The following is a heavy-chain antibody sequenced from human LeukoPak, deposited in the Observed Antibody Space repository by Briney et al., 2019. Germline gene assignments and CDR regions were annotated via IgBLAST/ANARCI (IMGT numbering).Heavy chain of an antibody. V-gene: IGHV3-74*01. Sequence: GGSLRLSCAASGFTFSSYWMHWVRQAPGKGLVWVSLINTDGSSTNYADSVKGRFTISRDNAKNTLYLQMNSLRAEDTAVYYCARPISTVTTNYFDYWGQGTLVTVSS. J-gene: IGHJ4*02. CDR3: ARPISTVTTNYFDY. D-gene: IGHD4-17*01. CDR1: GFTFSSYW. CDR2: INTDGSST.